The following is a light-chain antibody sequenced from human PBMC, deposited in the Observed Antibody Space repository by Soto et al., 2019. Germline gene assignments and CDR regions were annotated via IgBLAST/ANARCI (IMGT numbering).Light chain of an antibody. V-gene: IGKV4-1*01. Sequence: DIVMTQSPDSLAVSLGERATINCKSSQSVLYNSNNKNYLAWYQQKPGQPPKLLIYWASTRESGVPDRFSGSGAGTDFTLTIRSLQNEDMAVYYCQQYYSSPQTFGQGTKLEIK. CDR3: QQYYSSPQT. CDR2: WAS. CDR1: QSVLYNSNNKNY. J-gene: IGKJ2*01.